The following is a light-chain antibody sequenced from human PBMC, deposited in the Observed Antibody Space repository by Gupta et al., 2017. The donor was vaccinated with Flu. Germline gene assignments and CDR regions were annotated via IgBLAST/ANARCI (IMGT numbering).Light chain of an antibody. CDR3: QQYGSSPRT. J-gene: IGKJ1*01. Sequence: ELVLTQSPGTLSLSPGERATLSCTASQSVSSSYLAWYQQRPGQAHRLLIYGASSRATGIPDRFSGSGSGTDFTLTITRLEPEDFAVYYCQQYGSSPRTFGQGTKVEI. V-gene: IGKV3-20*01. CDR1: QSVSSSY. CDR2: GAS.